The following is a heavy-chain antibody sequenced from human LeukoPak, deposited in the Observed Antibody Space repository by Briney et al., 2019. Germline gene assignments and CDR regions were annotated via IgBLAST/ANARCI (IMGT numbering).Heavy chain of an antibody. CDR2: IKQDGSGK. V-gene: IGHV3-7*01. CDR1: GFTFSSYW. Sequence: GGSLRLSCAASGFTFSSYWMSWVRQAPGKGLEWVANIKQDGSGKYYVDSVKGRFTISRDNAKNSLYLQMNSLRAEDTAVYYCARDHPEGYFDYWGQGTLVTVSS. J-gene: IGHJ4*02. CDR3: ARDHPEGYFDY.